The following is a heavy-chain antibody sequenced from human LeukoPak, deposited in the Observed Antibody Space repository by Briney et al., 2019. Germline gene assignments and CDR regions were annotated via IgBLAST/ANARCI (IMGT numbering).Heavy chain of an antibody. D-gene: IGHD5-24*01. CDR2: ISFDGSNK. CDR3: ARGLEMSTVT. CDR1: GFTFSSYA. V-gene: IGHV3-30-3*01. J-gene: IGHJ5*02. Sequence: GGSLRLSCAASGFTFSSYAIHWVRQAPGKGLEWLAVISFDGSNKYYADSVKGRFTISRDNSKNTLYLQMNILRPEDTAVYYCARGLEMSTVTWGQGTLVTVSS.